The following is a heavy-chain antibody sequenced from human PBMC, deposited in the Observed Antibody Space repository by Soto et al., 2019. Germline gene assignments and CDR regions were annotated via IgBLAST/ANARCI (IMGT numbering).Heavy chain of an antibody. V-gene: IGHV4-31*03. D-gene: IGHD3-3*01. CDR2: IYYSGST. CDR3: ARSIAAFWSGYFDY. Sequence: SETLSLTCTVSGGSISSGGYYWSWIRQHPGKGLEWIGYIYYSGSTYYNPSLKSRVTISVDTSKNQFSLKLSSVTAADTAVYYCARSIAAFWSGYFDYWGQGTLVTVSS. CDR1: GGSISSGGYY. J-gene: IGHJ4*02.